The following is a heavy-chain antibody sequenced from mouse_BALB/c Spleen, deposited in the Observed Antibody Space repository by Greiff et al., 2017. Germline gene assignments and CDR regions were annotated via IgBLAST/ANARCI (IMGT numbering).Heavy chain of an antibody. Sequence: EVKLMESGGGLVQPGGSLRLSCATSGFTFTDYYMSWVRQPPGKALEWLGFIRNKANGYTTEYSASVKGRFTISRDNSQSILYLQMNTLRAEDSATYYCARADGYYRGYYFDYWGQGTTLTVSS. D-gene: IGHD2-3*01. V-gene: IGHV7-3*02. J-gene: IGHJ2*01. CDR3: ARADGYYRGYYFDY. CDR2: IRNKANGYTT. CDR1: GFTFTDYY.